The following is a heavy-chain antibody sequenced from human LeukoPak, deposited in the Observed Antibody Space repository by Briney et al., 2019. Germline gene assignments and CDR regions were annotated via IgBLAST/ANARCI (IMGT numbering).Heavy chain of an antibody. Sequence: GGSLRLSCAASGFTFSSYAMSWVRQAPGKGLEWVSSISGSGGSTYYADSVKGRFTISRDNSKKTLYLQMNSLRAEDTAVYYCARGKNFRADAFDIWGQGTMITVSS. D-gene: IGHD2/OR15-2a*01. V-gene: IGHV3-23*01. CDR2: ISGSGGST. J-gene: IGHJ3*02. CDR3: ARGKNFRADAFDI. CDR1: GFTFSSYA.